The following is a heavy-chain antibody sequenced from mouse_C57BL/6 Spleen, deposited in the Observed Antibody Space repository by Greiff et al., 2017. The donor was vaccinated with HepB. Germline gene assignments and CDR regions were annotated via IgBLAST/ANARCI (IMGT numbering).Heavy chain of an antibody. CDR1: GYTFTDYY. J-gene: IGHJ2*01. V-gene: IGHV1-76*01. D-gene: IGHD3-1*01. CDR2: IYPGSGNT. CDR3: ARGGLFLDY. Sequence: QVQLQQSGAELVRPGASVKLSCKASGYTFTDYYINWVKQRPGQGLEWIARIYPGSGNTYYNEKFKGKATLTAEKSSSTAYMQLSSLTSEDSAVYFCARGGLFLDYWGQGTTLTVSS.